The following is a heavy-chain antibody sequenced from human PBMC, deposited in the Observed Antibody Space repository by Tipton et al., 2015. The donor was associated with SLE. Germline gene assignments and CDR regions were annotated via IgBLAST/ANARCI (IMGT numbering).Heavy chain of an antibody. J-gene: IGHJ6*02. Sequence: LRLSCNVSGVSISSSYWSWIRQPAGKGLEWIGRIYTSGATDDNPSLKSRVTMSVDMSKNQIFLKMTSVTAADSAVYFCARVMGGGYAGYYYYVMDVWGQGTTVIVSS. D-gene: IGHD5-12*01. CDR1: GVSISSSY. CDR3: ARVMGGGYAGYYYYVMDV. V-gene: IGHV4-4*07. CDR2: IYTSGAT.